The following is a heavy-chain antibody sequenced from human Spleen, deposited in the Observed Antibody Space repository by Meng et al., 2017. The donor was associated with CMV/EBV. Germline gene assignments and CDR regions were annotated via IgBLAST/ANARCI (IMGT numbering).Heavy chain of an antibody. J-gene: IGHJ6*02. CDR3: ARGHREQLLSNHYYYGMDV. V-gene: IGHV4-34*01. Sequence: SETLSLTCAVSGGSFSGYYWSWIRQPPGKGPEWIGELDEDGSTKYHPSPKSRVTISSDTSKNQFSLHLSSVTAADTAVYYCARGHREQLLSNHYYYGMDVWGQGTTVTVSS. CDR1: GGSFSGYY. D-gene: IGHD6-6*01. CDR2: LDEDGST.